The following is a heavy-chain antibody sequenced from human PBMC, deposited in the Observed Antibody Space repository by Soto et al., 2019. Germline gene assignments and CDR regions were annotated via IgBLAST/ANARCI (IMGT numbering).Heavy chain of an antibody. V-gene: IGHV3-30-3*01. CDR1: GFTFSAYT. J-gene: IGHJ3*02. Sequence: QVQLVESGGGVVQPGRSLRLSCAASGFTFSAYTMHWVRQPPGKGLEWVAVISYDGNNERYTDPVKGRFTVSRDNPKSTLYLQMNSLKSEDTAVYYCARDGYSGRSDGFDIWGQGTRVTVSS. CDR3: ARDGYSGRSDGFDI. D-gene: IGHD1-26*01. CDR2: ISYDGNNE.